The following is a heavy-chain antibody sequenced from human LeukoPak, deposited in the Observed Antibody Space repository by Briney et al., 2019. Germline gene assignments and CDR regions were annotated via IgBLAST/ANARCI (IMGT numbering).Heavy chain of an antibody. CDR2: ISSSGSTI. Sequence: GGSLRLSCAASGFTFSDYYMSWIRQAPGKGLEWVSYISSSGSTIYYADSVKGRFTISRDNAKNSLYLQMNSLRAEDTALYYCAKGPKWELPPYYFDYWGQGTLVTVSS. D-gene: IGHD1-26*01. J-gene: IGHJ4*02. CDR1: GFTFSDYY. V-gene: IGHV3-11*01. CDR3: AKGPKWELPPYYFDY.